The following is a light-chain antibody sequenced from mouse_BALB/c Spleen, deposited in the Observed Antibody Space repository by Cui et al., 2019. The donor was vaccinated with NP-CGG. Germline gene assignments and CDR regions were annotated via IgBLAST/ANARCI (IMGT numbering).Light chain of an antibody. CDR1: TGAVTTSNY. J-gene: IGLJ1*01. CDR2: GTR. V-gene: IGLV1*01. CDR3: ALWYSNHWV. Sequence: QAVVTQESALTTSPGEKVTLTCRSSTGAVTTSNYANWVQEKPDHLFTGLIGGTRNRAPGVPARFSGSLIGDKAVLTITGAQTEDEAIYFCALWYSNHWVFGGGTKLTVL.